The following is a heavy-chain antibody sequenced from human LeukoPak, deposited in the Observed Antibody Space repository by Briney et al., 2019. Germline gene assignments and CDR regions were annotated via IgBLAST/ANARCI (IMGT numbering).Heavy chain of an antibody. J-gene: IGHJ4*02. CDR1: GGSISSYY. CDR2: IYYSGST. CDR3: ARSVVPAALFDY. V-gene: IGHV4-59*01. Sequence: SETLSLTCTVSGGSISSYYWSWIRQPPGKGLEWIGYIYYSGSTNYNPSLKSRVTISVDTSKNQFSLKLSSVTAADTAVYYCARSVVPAALFDYWGQGTLVTVSS. D-gene: IGHD2-2*01.